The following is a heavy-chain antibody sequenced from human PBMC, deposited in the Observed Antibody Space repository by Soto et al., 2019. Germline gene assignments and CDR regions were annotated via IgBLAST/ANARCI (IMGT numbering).Heavy chain of an antibody. V-gene: IGHV1-58*01. CDR2: SVVGSGNT. J-gene: IGHJ4*02. CDR3: ATHREGATYYFDY. CDR1: TFTFTSSA. D-gene: IGHD1-26*01. Sequence: QMQLVQSGPEVKKPGTSVKVSCKASTFTFTSSAVQWVRQARGQSLEWIGWSVVGSGNTKYAKNSQVRVTITRDMSSGTAYLELSSLRSEDTAVYYCATHREGATYYFDYWGQGALLTVSS.